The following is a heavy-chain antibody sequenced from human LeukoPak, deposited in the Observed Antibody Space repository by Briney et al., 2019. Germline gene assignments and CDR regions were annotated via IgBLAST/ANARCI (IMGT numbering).Heavy chain of an antibody. J-gene: IGHJ3*02. CDR3: ARRLLLWFGEGAFDI. V-gene: IGHV4-38-2*02. CDR1: SYSISSGYY. D-gene: IGHD3-10*01. Sequence: SETLSLTCTVSSYSISSGYYWGWIRQPPGKGLEWIGSVYHSGSTYYNPSLKSRVTISVDTSKNQFSLKLSSVTAADTAVYYCARRLLLWFGEGAFDIWGQGTMVTVSS. CDR2: VYHSGST.